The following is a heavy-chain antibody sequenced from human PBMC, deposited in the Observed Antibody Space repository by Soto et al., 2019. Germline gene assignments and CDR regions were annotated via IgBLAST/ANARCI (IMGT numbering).Heavy chain of an antibody. J-gene: IGHJ4*02. CDR2: ISGNADRT. V-gene: IGHV3-23*01. CDR1: GFTFSSHA. Sequence: EVQLLESGGGLVQPGGSLRLSCAASGFTFSSHAMSWVRQAPGKGLDWVSVISGNADRTYYADSVRGRFTITRDNSKNTQYLHMNSLRAEDTAIYYCAKEVGIGGTATRGDFDYWGQGILVTVSS. D-gene: IGHD6-13*01. CDR3: AKEVGIGGTATRGDFDY.